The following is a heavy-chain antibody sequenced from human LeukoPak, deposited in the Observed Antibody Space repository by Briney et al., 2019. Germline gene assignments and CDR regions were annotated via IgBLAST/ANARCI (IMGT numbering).Heavy chain of an antibody. J-gene: IGHJ4*02. D-gene: IGHD3-3*01. V-gene: IGHV3-23*01. Sequence: GGSLRLSCTASGFTFSNFAMNWVRQTPGKGLEWVSVISGSGSTYYADSVRGRFTVSRDSSKHTMSLQMNTLRAEDTAVYYCARGITAFGVPGATYYFDYWGQGTLVTVSS. CDR1: GFTFSNFA. CDR2: ISGSGST. CDR3: ARGITAFGVPGATYYFDY.